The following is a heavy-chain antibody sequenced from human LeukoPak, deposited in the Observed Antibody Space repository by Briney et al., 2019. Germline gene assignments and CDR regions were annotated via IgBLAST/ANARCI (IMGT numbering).Heavy chain of an antibody. D-gene: IGHD3-10*01. CDR3: ARDRADVLLWFGELLFDY. V-gene: IGHV1-18*01. CDR1: GYTFTSYG. J-gene: IGHJ4*02. CDR2: ISAYNGNT. Sequence: ASVKVSCKASGYTFTSYGISWVRQAPGQGLEWMGWISAYNGNTNYAQKLQGRVTMTTDTSTSTAYMELRSLRSDDTAVYYCARDRADVLLWFGELLFDYWGQGTLVTVSS.